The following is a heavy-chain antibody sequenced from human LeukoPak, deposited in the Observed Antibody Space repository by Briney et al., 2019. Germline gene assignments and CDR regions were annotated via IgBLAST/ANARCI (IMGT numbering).Heavy chain of an antibody. D-gene: IGHD1-26*01. J-gene: IGHJ4*02. Sequence: GGSLRLSCAASGFTFGSYSMNWVRQAPGKGLEWVSSISSSSSYIYYADSVKRRFTISRDNAKNSLYLQMNSLRAEDTAVYYCASPGGKIPPHLGYWGQGTLVTVSS. CDR3: ASPGGKIPPHLGY. CDR1: GFTFGSYS. V-gene: IGHV3-21*01. CDR2: ISSSSSYI.